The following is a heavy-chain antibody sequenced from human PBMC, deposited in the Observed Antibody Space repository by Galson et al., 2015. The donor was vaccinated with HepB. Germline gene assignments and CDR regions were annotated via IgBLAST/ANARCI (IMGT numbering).Heavy chain of an antibody. CDR1: GFTFSSYA. D-gene: IGHD2-2*02. Sequence: SLRLSCAASGFTFSSYAMNWVRQAPGKGLEWVSGISGSGGRTYYADSVKGRFTISRDNSKNTLYLQMNSLRAEDTAVYYCANDRFYCSSTNCYTDFDYWGQGTLVTVSS. CDR2: ISGSGGRT. CDR3: ANDRFYCSSTNCYTDFDY. V-gene: IGHV3-23*01. J-gene: IGHJ4*02.